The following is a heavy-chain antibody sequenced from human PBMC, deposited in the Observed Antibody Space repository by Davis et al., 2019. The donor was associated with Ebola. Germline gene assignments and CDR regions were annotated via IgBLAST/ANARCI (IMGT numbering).Heavy chain of an antibody. J-gene: IGHJ4*02. V-gene: IGHV1-46*01. CDR2: INPSGGST. D-gene: IGHD1-26*01. CDR1: GGTFSSYA. Sequence: AASVKVSCKASGGTFSSYAISWVRQAPGQGLEWMGIINPSGGSTSYAQKFQGRVTMTRDTSTSTVYTELSSLRSEDTAVYYCARGNWELLDWGQGTLVTVSS. CDR3: ARGNWELLD.